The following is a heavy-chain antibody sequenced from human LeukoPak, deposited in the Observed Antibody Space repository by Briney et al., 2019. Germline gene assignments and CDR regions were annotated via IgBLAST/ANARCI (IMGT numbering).Heavy chain of an antibody. Sequence: GGSLRLSCAAPGITFSNYNMNWVRQAPGKGVEWISSITSSSSYTFYADSVKGRFTISRDNAKNSLYLQMNSLRVEDTAIYYCARGRAVVAASDNWFDPWGQGTLVTVSS. D-gene: IGHD2-15*01. V-gene: IGHV3-21*01. J-gene: IGHJ5*02. CDR1: GITFSNYN. CDR3: ARGRAVVAASDNWFDP. CDR2: ITSSSSYT.